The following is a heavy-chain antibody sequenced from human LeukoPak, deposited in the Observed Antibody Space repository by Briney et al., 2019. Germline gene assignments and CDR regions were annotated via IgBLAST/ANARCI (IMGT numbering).Heavy chain of an antibody. D-gene: IGHD3-3*01. CDR1: GFTFSSYA. CDR2: ISYDANSK. Sequence: PGRSLRLSCAASGFTFSSYAMHWVRLAPGRGLEWVTAISYDANSKYYADSVKGRLTISRDNSKNTVYLQMNSLRAEDSAVYYCARESVVYYFDYWGQGTPVTVSS. J-gene: IGHJ4*02. V-gene: IGHV3-30-3*01. CDR3: ARESVVYYFDY.